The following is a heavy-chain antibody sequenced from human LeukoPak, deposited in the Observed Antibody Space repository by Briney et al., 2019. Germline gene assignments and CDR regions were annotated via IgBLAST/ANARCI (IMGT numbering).Heavy chain of an antibody. CDR3: ARGLRYYYGSGSYPY. CDR1: GYTFTCYY. V-gene: IGHV1-2*02. D-gene: IGHD3-10*01. CDR2: INSNSGGT. J-gene: IGHJ4*02. Sequence: GGSVKVSCKASGYTFTCYYMHWVRQAPGQGLEWMGCINSNSGGTNYAQRFQGRVTMTRDTSISTAYMELSRLRSDDTAVYYCARGLRYYYGSGSYPYWGQGTLVTVSS.